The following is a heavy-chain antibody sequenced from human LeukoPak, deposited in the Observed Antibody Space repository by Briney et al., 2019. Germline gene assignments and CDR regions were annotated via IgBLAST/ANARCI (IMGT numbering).Heavy chain of an antibody. D-gene: IGHD3-22*01. CDR3: AAKWLLRRY. V-gene: IGHV3-21*01. CDR2: ISTSRNYI. CDR1: GFTFSSYH. Sequence: GGSLRLSCVVSGFTFSSYHMNWVRQAPGKGLEWVSSISTSRNYIYYADSVTGRFTISRDNAKNSLYLQMNSLRAEDTAVYYCAAKWLLRRYWGQGTLVTVSS. J-gene: IGHJ4*02.